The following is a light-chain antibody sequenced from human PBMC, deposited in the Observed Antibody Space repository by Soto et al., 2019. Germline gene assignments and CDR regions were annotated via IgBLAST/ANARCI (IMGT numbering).Light chain of an antibody. CDR3: QQYYSTPYT. J-gene: IGKJ2*01. Sequence: DIVMTQSPDSLAVSLGERATINCKSSQSVLYSSNNKNYLAWYQQKPRQPPKLLIYWASTRESGVPDRFSGSRSGTDFALTISRLHAEDVAVYYCQQYYSTPYTFGQGTKLEIK. CDR1: QSVLYSSNNKNY. CDR2: WAS. V-gene: IGKV4-1*01.